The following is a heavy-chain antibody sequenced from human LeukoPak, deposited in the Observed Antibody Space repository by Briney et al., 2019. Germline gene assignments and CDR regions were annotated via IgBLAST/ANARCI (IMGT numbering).Heavy chain of an antibody. V-gene: IGHV3-23*01. Sequence: PGGSLRLSCAASGFTFSSYPMSWVRRAPGKGLEWVSAISGSDGSTYYADSVKGRFTISRDNSKNTLYLQMNSLRAEDTAVYYCAKDGTESYYDFWSGLTGYYFDYWGQGTLVTVSS. CDR2: ISGSDGST. CDR1: GFTFSSYP. D-gene: IGHD3-3*01. CDR3: AKDGTESYYDFWSGLTGYYFDY. J-gene: IGHJ4*02.